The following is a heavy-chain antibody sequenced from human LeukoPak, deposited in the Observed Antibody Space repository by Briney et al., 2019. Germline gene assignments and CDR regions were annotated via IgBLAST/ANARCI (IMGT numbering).Heavy chain of an antibody. CDR1: GGTFSIYA. D-gene: IGHD2-2*01. CDR3: ARLGPSSFDY. J-gene: IGHJ4*02. CDR2: IIPIFGTA. Sequence: ASVKVSFKASGGTFSIYAISWVRQAPGQGLEWMGGIIPIFGTANYAQKFQGRVTITADESTSTAYMELSSLRSEDTAVYYCARLGPSSFDYWGQGTLVTVSS. V-gene: IGHV1-69*13.